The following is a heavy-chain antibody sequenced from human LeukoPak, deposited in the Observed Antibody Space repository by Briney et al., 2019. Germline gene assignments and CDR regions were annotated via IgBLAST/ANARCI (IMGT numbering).Heavy chain of an antibody. CDR1: GGSIGSYY. Sequence: PSETLSLTCAVSGGSIGSYYWSWIRQPPGKGLEWIGYIYYSGSTDYNPSLKSRVTISVDTSKNQFSLKLSSVTAADTAVYYCARCPYCSGGSCYSGYYYYMDVWGKGTTVTVSS. CDR3: ARCPYCSGGSCYSGYYYYMDV. D-gene: IGHD2-15*01. J-gene: IGHJ6*03. V-gene: IGHV4-59*08. CDR2: IYYSGST.